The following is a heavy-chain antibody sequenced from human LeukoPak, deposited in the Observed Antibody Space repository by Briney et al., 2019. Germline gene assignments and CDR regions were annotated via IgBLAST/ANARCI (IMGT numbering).Heavy chain of an antibody. V-gene: IGHV4-34*01. CDR2: INHSGST. J-gene: IGHJ4*02. D-gene: IGHD3-22*01. CDR1: GGSFSGYY. Sequence: SETLSLTCAVYGGSFSGYYWNWIRQPPGKGLEWIGEINHSGSTNYNPSLKSRVTTSVDTSKNQFSLRLSSVTAADTAVYYCARVEKLLPPNYWGQGTLVTVSS. CDR3: ARVEKLLPPNY.